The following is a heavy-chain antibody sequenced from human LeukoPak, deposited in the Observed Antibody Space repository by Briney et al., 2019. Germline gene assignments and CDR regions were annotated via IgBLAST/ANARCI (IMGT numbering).Heavy chain of an antibody. CDR2: INPKSGGT. V-gene: IGHV1-2*02. J-gene: IGHJ3*02. CDR1: GYTFTGYY. Sequence: ASVKVSCKASGYTFTGYYLHWVRQAPGQGLEWMGWINPKSGGTNYAQKFQGRVTMTRDTSISTAYMELSRLRSDDSAVYYCARNLWFGESSDALDIWGQGTMVTVSS. D-gene: IGHD3-10*01. CDR3: ARNLWFGESSDALDI.